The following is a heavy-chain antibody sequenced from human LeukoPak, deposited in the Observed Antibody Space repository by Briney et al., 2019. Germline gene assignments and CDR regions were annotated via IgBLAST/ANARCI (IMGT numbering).Heavy chain of an antibody. D-gene: IGHD3-3*01. CDR3: ASSFWSGYYFDP. CDR1: GYTFTGYY. J-gene: IGHJ5*02. V-gene: IGHV1-2*02. Sequence: ASVKVSCKASGYTFTGYYMHWVRQAPGQGLEWMGWINPNSGSTNYAQKFQGRVTMTRDTSISTAYMELSRLRSDDTAVYYCASSFWSGYYFDPWGQGTLVTVSS. CDR2: INPNSGST.